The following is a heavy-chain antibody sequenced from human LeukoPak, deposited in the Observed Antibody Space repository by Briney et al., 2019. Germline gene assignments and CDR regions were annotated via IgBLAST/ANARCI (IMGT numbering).Heavy chain of an antibody. V-gene: IGHV4-39*01. J-gene: IGHJ4*02. D-gene: IGHD3-22*01. Sequence: SETLSLTCTVSGGSISSSSYYWGWIRQPPGKGLEWIGSIYYSGSTYYNPSLKSRVTISVDTSKNQFSLKLSSVTAADTAVYYCARRDTYYYDSGGYYYVGYFDYWGQGTLVTVSS. CDR2: IYYSGST. CDR3: ARRDTYYYDSGGYYYVGYFDY. CDR1: GGSISSSSYY.